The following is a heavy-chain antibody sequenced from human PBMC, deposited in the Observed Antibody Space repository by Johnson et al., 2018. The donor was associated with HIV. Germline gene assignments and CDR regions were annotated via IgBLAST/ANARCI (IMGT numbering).Heavy chain of an antibody. J-gene: IGHJ3*02. CDR1: GFTFSSYG. D-gene: IGHD3-16*01. CDR2: IRYDGSDK. Sequence: QMLLVESGGGVVQPGGSLRLSCAASGFTFSSYGMHWVRQAPGKGLEWVAFIRYDGSDKYYGDSVKGRFTISRDNSKNTLYLQMNSLRAEDTAVYYCEGGGNKAFDIWGQGTMVTVSS. CDR3: EGGGNKAFDI. V-gene: IGHV3-30*02.